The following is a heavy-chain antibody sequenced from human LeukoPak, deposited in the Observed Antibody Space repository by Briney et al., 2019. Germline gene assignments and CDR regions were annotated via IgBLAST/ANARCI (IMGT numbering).Heavy chain of an antibody. Sequence: PGGSLRLSCAASGFTFSSYWMSWVRQAPGKGLEWVSYISSSSSTIYYADSVKGRFTISRDNAKNSLYLQMNSLRAEDTAVYYCARAWILDAFDIWGQGTMVTVSS. V-gene: IGHV3-48*01. CDR2: ISSSSSTI. J-gene: IGHJ3*02. CDR1: GFTFSSYW. D-gene: IGHD5-18*01. CDR3: ARAWILDAFDI.